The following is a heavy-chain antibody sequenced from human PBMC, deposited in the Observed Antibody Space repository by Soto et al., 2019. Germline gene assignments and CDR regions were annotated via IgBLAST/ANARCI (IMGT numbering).Heavy chain of an antibody. D-gene: IGHD6-6*01. CDR1: GFTLSSYE. CDR2: ISSSGTTI. V-gene: IGHV3-48*03. CDR3: ARDLIAARRYFYNYGLDV. J-gene: IGHJ6*02. Sequence: EVQLVESGGGLVQPGGSLRLSCAASGFTLSSYEMNWVRQAPGKGLEWVSYISSSGTTIYYADSVKGRFTISRDNAKNSLFLQMNSLRAEDTAVYYCARDLIAARRYFYNYGLDVWGQGTTVTVSS.